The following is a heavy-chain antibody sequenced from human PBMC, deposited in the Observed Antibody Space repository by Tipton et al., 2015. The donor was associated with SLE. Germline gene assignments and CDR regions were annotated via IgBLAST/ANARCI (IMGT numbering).Heavy chain of an antibody. J-gene: IGHJ3*02. CDR2: IYYSGNT. CDR1: GVSITNADYC. V-gene: IGHV4-31*03. Sequence: TLSLTCSVSGVSITNADYCWAWIRQPPGKGLEWIGYIYYSGNTYYNPSLKSRLSISMSTSKNQFSLKLSSATAADTAVYYCARGISPRVFDIWGQGTMVSVSS. CDR3: ARGISPRVFDI.